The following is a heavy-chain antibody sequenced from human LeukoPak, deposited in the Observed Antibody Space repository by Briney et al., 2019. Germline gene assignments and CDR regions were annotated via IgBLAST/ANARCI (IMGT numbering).Heavy chain of an antibody. CDR3: ARDHPTVTKPNAFDI. Sequence: GGSLRLSCAASGFIFSNYAMNWVRQAPGKGLEWVSSISGSSRHIYYADSVKGRFTISRDNAKNSLYLQMNSLRAEDTAVYYCARDHPTVTKPNAFDIWGQGTMVTVSS. D-gene: IGHD4-17*01. CDR1: GFIFSNYA. CDR2: ISGSSRHI. V-gene: IGHV3-21*01. J-gene: IGHJ3*02.